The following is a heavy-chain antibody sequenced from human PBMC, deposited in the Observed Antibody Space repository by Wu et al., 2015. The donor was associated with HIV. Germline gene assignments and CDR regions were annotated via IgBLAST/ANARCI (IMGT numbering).Heavy chain of an antibody. CDR3: ASDSSEGPFSHYYFAL. CDR1: GYTFTDYY. V-gene: IGHV1-2*02. Sequence: QVQLLQSGAEVKKPGASVIISCRASGYTFTDYYIYWVRQAPGQGPEWMGWINPNSGGTDYAQKFQGRLTMTRDSSISTAYMELSGLTSDDTAVYYCASDSSEGPFSHYYFALWGQGSLVTASS. D-gene: IGHD3-3*01. J-gene: IGHJ4*02. CDR2: INPNSGGT.